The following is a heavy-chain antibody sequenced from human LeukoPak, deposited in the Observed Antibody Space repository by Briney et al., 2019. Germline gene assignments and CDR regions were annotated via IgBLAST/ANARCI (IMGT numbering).Heavy chain of an antibody. D-gene: IGHD1-26*01. CDR1: GFTFSSYS. Sequence: GGSLRLSCAASGFTFSSYSMNWVRQAPGKGLEWVSSISSSSSYIYYADSVKGRFTISRDSAKNSLYLQVNSLRAEDTAVYYCARGSGRSYLPFDYWGQGTLVTVSS. V-gene: IGHV3-21*01. CDR2: ISSSSSYI. J-gene: IGHJ4*02. CDR3: ARGSGRSYLPFDY.